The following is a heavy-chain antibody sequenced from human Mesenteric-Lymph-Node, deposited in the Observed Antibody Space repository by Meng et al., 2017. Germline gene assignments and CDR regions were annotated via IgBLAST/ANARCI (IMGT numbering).Heavy chain of an antibody. Sequence: GASLNISWASAGFTFSSYEMNWVRQAARKGLEWVSHISNSGRTTYYTESVKGRFTISRDNAKKSLYLQMNSLRAEDTAVYFCAKHIGEPLVNDACDIWGQGTRVT. CDR3: AKHIGEPLVNDACDI. CDR2: ISNSGRTT. J-gene: IGHJ3*02. D-gene: IGHD1-26*01. CDR1: GFTFSSYE. V-gene: IGHV3-48*03.